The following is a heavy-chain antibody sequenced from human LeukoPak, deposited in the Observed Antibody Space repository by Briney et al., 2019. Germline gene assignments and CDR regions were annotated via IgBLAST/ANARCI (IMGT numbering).Heavy chain of an antibody. CDR3: ASFYDSSGYYNSDY. D-gene: IGHD3-22*01. Sequence: GGSLRLACAASGFTFDDYGMSWVRQAPGKGLEWVSGINWNGGSTGYADSVKGRFTISRDNAKNSLYLQMNSLRAEDTALYYCASFYDSSGYYNSDYWGQGTLVTVSS. V-gene: IGHV3-20*04. J-gene: IGHJ4*02. CDR1: GFTFDDYG. CDR2: INWNGGST.